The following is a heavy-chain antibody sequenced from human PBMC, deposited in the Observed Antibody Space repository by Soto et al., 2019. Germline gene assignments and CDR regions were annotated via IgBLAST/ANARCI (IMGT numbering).Heavy chain of an antibody. Sequence: SESRSRTCAVDGGSFSGYDWSWIRQPPGKGLEWIGEINHSGSTNYNPSLKSRVTISVDTYKNQFSLKLSSVTAADTAVYYCARGYRPLWLKNYYYYGMDVWGQGTTVTVSS. D-gene: IGHD5-18*01. CDR2: INHSGST. J-gene: IGHJ6*02. CDR3: ARGYRPLWLKNYYYYGMDV. V-gene: IGHV4-34*01. CDR1: GGSFSGYD.